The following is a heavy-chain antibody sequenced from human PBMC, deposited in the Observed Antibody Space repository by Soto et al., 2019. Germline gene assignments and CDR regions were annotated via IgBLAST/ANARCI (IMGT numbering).Heavy chain of an antibody. CDR2: IHRGGTT. CDR3: TRGAGNSWVYEYGMDV. V-gene: IGHV3-53*01. D-gene: IGHD6-13*01. CDR1: GFTVSSNF. Sequence: EVQLVESGGGLIQPGGSLRLSCAASGFTVSSNFMTWVRQAPGKGLEWVSNIHRGGTTYYADAVRGRFSVSRDNYKNALFLQMNSLRVEDTAVYFCTRGAGNSWVYEYGMDVWGQGTAVTVSS. J-gene: IGHJ6*02.